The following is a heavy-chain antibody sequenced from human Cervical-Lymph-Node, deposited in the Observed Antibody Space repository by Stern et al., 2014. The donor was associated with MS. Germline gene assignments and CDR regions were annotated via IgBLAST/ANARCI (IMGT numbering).Heavy chain of an antibody. CDR3: AKHACTGAACPFDL. CDR2: VNHRGAP. D-gene: IGHD2-8*02. CDR1: GDSISSYTHY. J-gene: IGHJ4*02. V-gene: IGHV4-39*01. Sequence: VQLVESGPGLVKPSETLSLTCAVSGDSISSYTHYCAWIRQPPGKGLEWIGSVNHRGAPYDNPPLKSPSPIPGATSKNHSPRGPNSGTAADTAVYYCAKHACTGAACPFDLWGQGTLVTVSS.